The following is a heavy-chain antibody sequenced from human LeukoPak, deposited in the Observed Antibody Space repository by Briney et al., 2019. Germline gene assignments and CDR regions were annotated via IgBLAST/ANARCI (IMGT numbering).Heavy chain of an antibody. D-gene: IGHD5-12*01. Sequence: TLSLTCAVSGGSISSGGYSWSWIRQPPGKGLEWIGYIYHSGSTYYNPSLKSRVSISVDRSKNQFSLKLSSVTAADTAVYYCARGGDIVATHFDYWGQGTLVTVSS. J-gene: IGHJ4*02. CDR2: IYHSGST. CDR1: GGSISSGGYS. CDR3: ARGGDIVATHFDY. V-gene: IGHV4-30-2*01.